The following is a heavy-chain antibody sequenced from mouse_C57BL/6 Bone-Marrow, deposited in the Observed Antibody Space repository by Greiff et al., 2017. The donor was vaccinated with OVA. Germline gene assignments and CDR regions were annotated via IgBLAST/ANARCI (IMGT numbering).Heavy chain of an antibody. Sequence: VQLQQPGAELVKPGASVKMSCKASGYTFTSYWITWVKQRPGQGLEWIGDIYPGSGSTNYNEKFKGKATLTVDTSSSTAYMQLSSLTSEDSAVYYCARVYYSNPYYFDYWGQGTTLTVSS. CDR3: ARVYYSNPYYFDY. CDR2: IYPGSGST. CDR1: GYTFTSYW. V-gene: IGHV1-55*01. D-gene: IGHD2-5*01. J-gene: IGHJ2*01.